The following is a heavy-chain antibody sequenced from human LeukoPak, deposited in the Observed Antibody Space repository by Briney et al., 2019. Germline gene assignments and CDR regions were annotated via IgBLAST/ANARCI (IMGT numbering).Heavy chain of an antibody. CDR3: ARGSGWDFDY. J-gene: IGHJ4*02. D-gene: IGHD6-19*01. V-gene: IGHV3-66*01. Sequence: GGSLRLSCAASGFTVSSYYMYWVRQAPGKGLEWVSFIYSGGSTYYADSVKGRFTISRDNSKNTLYLQMNSLGAEDTAVYYCARGSGWDFDYWGQGTLVTVSS. CDR1: GFTVSSYY. CDR2: IYSGGST.